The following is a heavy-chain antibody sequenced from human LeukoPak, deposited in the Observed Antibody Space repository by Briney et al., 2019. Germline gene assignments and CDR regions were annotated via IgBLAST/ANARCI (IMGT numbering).Heavy chain of an antibody. CDR2: IIPIFGTA. CDR3: ARSVVVPAAPYWYFDL. Sequence: SVKVSCKASGGTFSSYAISWVRQAPGQGLEWMGRIIPIFGTANYAQKFQGRVTITTDESTSTAYMELSSLRSEDTAVYYCARSVVVPAAPYWYFDLWGRGTLVTVSS. CDR1: GGTFSSYA. D-gene: IGHD2-2*01. V-gene: IGHV1-69*05. J-gene: IGHJ2*01.